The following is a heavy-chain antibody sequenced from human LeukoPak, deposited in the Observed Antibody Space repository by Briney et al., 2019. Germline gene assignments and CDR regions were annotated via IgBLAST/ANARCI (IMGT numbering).Heavy chain of an antibody. CDR2: IYYSGIT. CDR3: ARDREFGESYFDY. J-gene: IGHJ4*02. V-gene: IGHV4-39*07. CDR1: GGSISSNNYY. D-gene: IGHD3-10*01. Sequence: SETLSLTCTVSGGSISSNNYYWGWIRQPPGKGLEWIGTIYYSGITYYNPSLKSRVTISVDTSKNQFSLKLSSVTAADTAVYYCARDREFGESYFDYWGQGTLVTVSS.